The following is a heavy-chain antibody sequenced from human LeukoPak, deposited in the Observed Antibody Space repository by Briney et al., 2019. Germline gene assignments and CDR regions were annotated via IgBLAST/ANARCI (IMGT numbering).Heavy chain of an antibody. CDR1: GFTFISYS. Sequence: GSLSLSCAASGFTFISYSMNWVRQAPGKGLEWVSSISSSSSYIYYADSVKGRFTISRDNAKNSLYLQMNSLRAEDTAVYYCASERGYSYALDYWGQGTLVTVSS. V-gene: IGHV3-21*01. CDR3: ASERGYSYALDY. CDR2: ISSSSSYI. J-gene: IGHJ4*02. D-gene: IGHD5-18*01.